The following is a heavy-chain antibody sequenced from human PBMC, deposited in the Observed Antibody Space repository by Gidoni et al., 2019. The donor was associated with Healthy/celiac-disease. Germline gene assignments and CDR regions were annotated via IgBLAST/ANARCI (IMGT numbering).Heavy chain of an antibody. V-gene: IGHV1-8*01. D-gene: IGHD3-3*01. CDR3: ARGLSYYDFWSGPGGWFDP. Sequence: QVQLVQSGAEVKKPGASVKVSCKAFGYTFTSLDINWVRQAPGQGLEWMGWMNPKSGNTGYAQKFQGRVTMTRNTSISTAYMELSSLRSEDTAVYYCARGLSYYDFWSGPGGWFDPWGQGTLVTVSS. CDR2: MNPKSGNT. J-gene: IGHJ5*02. CDR1: GYTFTSLD.